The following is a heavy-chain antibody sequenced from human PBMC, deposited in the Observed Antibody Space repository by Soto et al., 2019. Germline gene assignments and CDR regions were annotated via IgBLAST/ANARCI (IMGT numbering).Heavy chain of an antibody. V-gene: IGHV1-18*01. CDR3: AREVAAGTLAY. Sequence: QVQLVQSGAEVKKPGASVKVSCKASGYTFTSYGISWVRQAPGQGREWMGWISAYNGKTNDEQKFQGRVTMTRDTSTSTAYMELRSLRSDDTAVYYSAREVAAGTLAYWGQVALVTVSS. CDR2: ISAYNGKT. D-gene: IGHD6-13*01. CDR1: GYTFTSYG. J-gene: IGHJ4*02.